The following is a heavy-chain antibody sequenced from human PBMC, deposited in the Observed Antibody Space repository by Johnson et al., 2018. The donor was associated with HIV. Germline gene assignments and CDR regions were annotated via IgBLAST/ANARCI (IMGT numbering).Heavy chain of an antibody. CDR3: ARVAALYDAFDI. D-gene: IGHD2-15*01. CDR2: ISWNSGSI. V-gene: IGHV3-9*01. Sequence: VLLVESGGGVVQPGRSLRLSCAASGFSLSDYAIHWVRQAPVKGLEWVSGISWNSGSIGYADSVKGRFTISRDNAKNSLYLQMNSLRAEDTAVYYCARVAALYDAFDIWGQGTMVTVSS. CDR1: GFSLSDYA. J-gene: IGHJ3*02.